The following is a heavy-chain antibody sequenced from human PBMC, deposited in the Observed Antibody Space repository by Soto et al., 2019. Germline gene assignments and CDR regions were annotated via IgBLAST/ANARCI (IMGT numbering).Heavy chain of an antibody. D-gene: IGHD3-10*01. Sequence: QVQLVQSGAEVKKPGASVKVSCKASGYTFTSYDINWVRQATGQGLEWMGWMNPNSGNTGHAQKFQGRVSKTRNPSISAAYRELSSLRSEDTAVYYCARGLTSWEAGVINYWGQGTLVTVSS. CDR1: GYTFTSYD. V-gene: IGHV1-8*01. CDR3: ARGLTSWEAGVINY. J-gene: IGHJ4*02. CDR2: MNPNSGNT.